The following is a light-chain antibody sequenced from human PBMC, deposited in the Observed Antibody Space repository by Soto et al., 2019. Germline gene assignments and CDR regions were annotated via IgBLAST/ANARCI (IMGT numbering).Light chain of an antibody. V-gene: IGLV2-8*01. CDR2: EVS. CDR1: SSDVGAYDY. Sequence: QSALTQPPSASGSPGQSVTISCTGTSSDVGAYDYVSWYQQHPGKAPKLMIYEVSQRPSWVPDRFSGSKSGDTASLTVSGLQAEDEADYYCAAWDDSLSSWVFGGGTKLTVL. CDR3: AAWDDSLSSWV. J-gene: IGLJ3*02.